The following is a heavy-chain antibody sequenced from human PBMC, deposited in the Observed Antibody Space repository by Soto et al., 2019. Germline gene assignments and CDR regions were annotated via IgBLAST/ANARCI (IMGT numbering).Heavy chain of an antibody. CDR2: VNAIFGTA. J-gene: IGHJ5*02. D-gene: IGHD2-15*01. CDR3: ARGFRSGDADWFDP. CDR1: GGTFSSYA. Sequence: SVKVSCKASGGTFSSYAISWVRQAPGQGLEWMGWVNAIFGTANYSQKFQGRVTITRDTSASTAYMELSSLRSEDTAVYYCARGFRSGDADWFDPWGQGTLVTVSS. V-gene: IGHV1-69*05.